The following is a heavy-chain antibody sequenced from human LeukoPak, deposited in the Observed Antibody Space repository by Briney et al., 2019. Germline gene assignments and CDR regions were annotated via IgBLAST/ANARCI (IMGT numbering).Heavy chain of an antibody. D-gene: IGHD3-9*01. Sequence: GGPLRLSCAASGFTVNSNYMSWVRQAPGKGLEWVSVIYSGGGTFYADSVKGRFTISRDNSKNTLYLQMNSLRAEDTAVYYCARVTINYDILTGYYSGWYFDLWGRGTLVTVSS. CDR3: ARVTINYDILTGYYSGWYFDL. J-gene: IGHJ2*01. V-gene: IGHV3-53*01. CDR2: IYSGGGT. CDR1: GFTVNSNY.